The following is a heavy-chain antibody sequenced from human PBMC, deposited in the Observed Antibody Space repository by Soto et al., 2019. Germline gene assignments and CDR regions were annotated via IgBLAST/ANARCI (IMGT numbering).Heavy chain of an antibody. CDR2: IYHSGST. CDR1: GYSISSGYY. Sequence: TSETLSLTCAVSGYSISSGYYWGWIRQPPGKGLEWIGSIYHSGSTYYNPSLKSRVTISVDTSKIQFSLKLSSVTAADTALYYCARQTQGCTAGSCYSAVDYWGPGTLVTVSS. V-gene: IGHV4-38-2*01. D-gene: IGHD2-15*01. J-gene: IGHJ4*02. CDR3: ARQTQGCTAGSCYSAVDY.